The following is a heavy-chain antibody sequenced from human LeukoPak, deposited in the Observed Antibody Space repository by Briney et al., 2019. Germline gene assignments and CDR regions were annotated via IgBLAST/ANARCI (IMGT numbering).Heavy chain of an antibody. J-gene: IGHJ5*02. D-gene: IGHD3-10*01. CDR1: GFTFSSYA. CDR2: ISYDGSNK. Sequence: GGSLRLSCAASGFTFSSYAMHWVRQAPGKGLEWVAVISYDGSNKYYADSVKGRFTIPRDNSKNTLYLQMNSLRAEDTAVYYCARDLLKGFGGYWFDPWGQGTLVTVSS. V-gene: IGHV3-30*04. CDR3: ARDLLKGFGGYWFDP.